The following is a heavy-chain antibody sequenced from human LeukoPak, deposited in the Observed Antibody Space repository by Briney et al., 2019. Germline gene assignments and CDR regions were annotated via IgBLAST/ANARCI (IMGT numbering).Heavy chain of an antibody. V-gene: IGHV3-23*01. CDR3: AKTALAVAGIVPVESELDY. CDR2: ISGSGGRT. J-gene: IGHJ4*02. CDR1: GFIFSSYA. Sequence: GGSLRLSCAASGFIFSSYAMSWVRLAPGKGLEWISVISGSGGRTDYADSVKGRFTIPRDNSKNTLYLQMNSLRAEDTAVYYCAKTALAVAGIVPVESELDYWGQGTLATVSS. D-gene: IGHD6-19*01.